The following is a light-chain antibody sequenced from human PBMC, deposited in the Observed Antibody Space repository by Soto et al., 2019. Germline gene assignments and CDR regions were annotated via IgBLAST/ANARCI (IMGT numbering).Light chain of an antibody. V-gene: IGLV2-14*01. CDR1: SSDVGAYNY. CDR2: EVI. J-gene: IGLJ1*01. CDR3: SSYTATNTDV. Sequence: QSVLTQPASVSGSPGQSITISCTGTSSDVGAYNYVSWYQQHPGKAPKLMIYEVINRPSGVSYRFSGSKSGNTASLTISGLQAEDEADYYCSSYTATNTDVFGTGTKLTVL.